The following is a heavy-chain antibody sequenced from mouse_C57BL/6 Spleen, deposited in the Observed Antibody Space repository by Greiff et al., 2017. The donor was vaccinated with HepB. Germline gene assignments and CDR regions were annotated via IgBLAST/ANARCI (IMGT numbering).Heavy chain of an antibody. Sequence: VKLQQSGAELVKPGASVKISCKASGYAFSSYWMNWVKQRPGKGIEWIGLIYPGDGDNNYNGKFKGKAKMTADKSSSPAYMQLSSLTSEDAAVYCCARYYSSSYEAMDYWGQGTSVTVSS. CDR3: ARYYSSSYEAMDY. CDR1: GYAFSSYW. J-gene: IGHJ4*01. D-gene: IGHD1-1*01. V-gene: IGHV1-80*01. CDR2: IYPGDGDN.